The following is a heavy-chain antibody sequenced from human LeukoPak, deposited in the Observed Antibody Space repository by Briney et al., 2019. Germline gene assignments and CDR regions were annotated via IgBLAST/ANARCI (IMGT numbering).Heavy chain of an antibody. CDR3: ARSLPDYFDY. CDR2: SGDGGTT. Sequence: GGSLILSCAASGFTFDDYAMHWVRQAPGKGLEWVSLSGDGGTTYSADSVKGRFTISRDNSKNSLYLQMNSLRTEDTALYYCARSLPDYFDYWGQGTLVTVSS. V-gene: IGHV3-43*02. J-gene: IGHJ4*02. CDR1: GFTFDDYA.